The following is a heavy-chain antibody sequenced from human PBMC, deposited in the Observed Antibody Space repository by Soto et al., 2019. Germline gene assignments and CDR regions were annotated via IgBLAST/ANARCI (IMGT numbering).Heavy chain of an antibody. V-gene: IGHV3-23*01. CDR3: AKGVLTMIVVVGGYYFDY. CDR2: ISGSGGST. CDR1: GFTFSSYA. Sequence: PGGALRVSCAASGFTFSSYAISWGRQAPGEGLEWVSAISGSGGSTYYADPVKGRFTISRDNSKNTLYLQMNSLRAEDTAVYYCAKGVLTMIVVVGGYYFDYWGQGTLVTVSS. D-gene: IGHD3-22*01. J-gene: IGHJ4*02.